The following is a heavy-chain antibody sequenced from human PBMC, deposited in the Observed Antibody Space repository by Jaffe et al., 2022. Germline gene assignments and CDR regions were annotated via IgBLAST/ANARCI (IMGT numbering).Heavy chain of an antibody. D-gene: IGHD3-10*01. CDR1: GFSLSTSGVG. J-gene: IGHJ4*02. CDR2: IYWDDDK. CDR3: AHLSPHIWFGDGRYFDY. V-gene: IGHV2-5*02. Sequence: QITLKESGPTLVKPTQTLTLTCTFSGFSLSTSGVGVGWIRQPPGKALEWLALIYWDDDKRYSPSLKSRLTITKDTSKNQVVLTMTNMDPVDTATYYCAHLSPHIWFGDGRYFDYWGQGTLVTVSS.